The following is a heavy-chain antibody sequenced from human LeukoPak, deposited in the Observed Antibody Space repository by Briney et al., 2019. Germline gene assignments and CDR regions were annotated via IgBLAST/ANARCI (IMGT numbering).Heavy chain of an antibody. CDR3: ARATVYLGGYYYYYGMTS. D-gene: IGHD3-16*01. Sequence: GGSLRLSCAASEFTFSSYWMSWVRQAPGKGLEWVANIKQDGSEKYYVDSMKGRFTISRDNAKSSLYLQMNSLRAEDTAVYYCARATVYLGGYYYYYGMTSGAKGPRSPSP. J-gene: IGHJ6*02. CDR2: IKQDGSEK. V-gene: IGHV3-7*01. CDR1: EFTFSSYW.